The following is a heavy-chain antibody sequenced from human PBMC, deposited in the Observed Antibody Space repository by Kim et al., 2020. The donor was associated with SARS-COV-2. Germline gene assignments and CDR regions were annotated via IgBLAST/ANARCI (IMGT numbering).Heavy chain of an antibody. V-gene: IGHV4-39*01. Sequence: PSLKSRLTISVDTSKNQFSLKLSSVTAADTAVYYCARSYDYGDYGNWFAPWGQGTLVIVSS. J-gene: IGHJ5*02. D-gene: IGHD4-17*01. CDR3: ARSYDYGDYGNWFAP.